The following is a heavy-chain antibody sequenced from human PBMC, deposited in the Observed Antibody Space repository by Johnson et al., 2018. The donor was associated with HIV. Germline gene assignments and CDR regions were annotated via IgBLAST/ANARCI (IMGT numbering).Heavy chain of an antibody. Sequence: VQLVESGGGLVQPGGSLRLSCAASGFTVSSNYMSWVRQAPGKGLEWVSVIYSGGRTYYADSVTGRFTISRDNSKNTLYLQMNSLRAEDTAVYYCARAGSSSDDAFDIWDQGTMVTVSS. CDR1: GFTVSSNY. CDR3: ARAGSSSDDAFDI. CDR2: IYSGGRT. D-gene: IGHD6-6*01. V-gene: IGHV3-66*01. J-gene: IGHJ3*02.